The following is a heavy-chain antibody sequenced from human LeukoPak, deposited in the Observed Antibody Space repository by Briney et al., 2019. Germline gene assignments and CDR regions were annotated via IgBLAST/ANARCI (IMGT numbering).Heavy chain of an antibody. J-gene: IGHJ5*02. V-gene: IGHV4-39*01. CDR1: GGSISSSSYY. CDR3: ARPLEGVAAALGDP. CDR2: IYYSGST. D-gene: IGHD2-2*01. Sequence: SETLSLTCTVSGGSISSSSYYWGWIRQPPGKGVEVIGSIYYSGSTYYNPALKSRVTISVDTSKNQFSLQLRSVTAADTAVYYCARPLEGVAAALGDPWGQGTLVTVSS.